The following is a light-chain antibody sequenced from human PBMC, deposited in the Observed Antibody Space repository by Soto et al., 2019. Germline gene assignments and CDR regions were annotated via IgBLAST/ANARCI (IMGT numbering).Light chain of an antibody. CDR1: SSNIGDSP. Sequence: QAVVTQTPSASGTPGQRVTISCSGSSSNIGDSPVDWYQQVPGAAPKLLIYSTNQRPSGVPDRFSGSKTGTSASLAISGLQSEDEDEDFCAVWIGSLNTVVFGGGTKLTVL. CDR2: STN. V-gene: IGLV1-44*01. CDR3: AVWIGSLNTVV. J-gene: IGLJ2*01.